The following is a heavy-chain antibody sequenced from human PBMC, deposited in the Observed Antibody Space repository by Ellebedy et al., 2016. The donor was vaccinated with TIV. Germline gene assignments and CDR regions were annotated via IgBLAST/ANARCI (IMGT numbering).Heavy chain of an antibody. D-gene: IGHD1-14*01. V-gene: IGHV5-51*01. CDR1: GYNFTSYW. Sequence: PGGSLRLSCKGSGYNFTSYWIGWVRQMPGKGLEWMGIIHPGDSDTRYSPSFQGQVTISADESIDTVYLQWNSLQASDTAIYFCARSPDRTAWFDPWGQGTLVIVSS. J-gene: IGHJ5*02. CDR3: ARSPDRTAWFDP. CDR2: IHPGDSDT.